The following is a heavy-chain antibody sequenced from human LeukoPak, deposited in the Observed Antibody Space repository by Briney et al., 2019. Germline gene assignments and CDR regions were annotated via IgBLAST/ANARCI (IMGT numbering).Heavy chain of an antibody. Sequence: GASVKVSCKASGYTFTSYDINWVRQATGQGLEWMGWMNPNSGKTGYAQKFQGRVTMTRNTSITTAYVELRSLRSDDTAVYYCARVPSPGWFDPWGQGTLVTVSS. V-gene: IGHV1-8*01. J-gene: IGHJ5*02. CDR1: GYTFTSYD. CDR2: MNPNSGKT. CDR3: ARVPSPGWFDP.